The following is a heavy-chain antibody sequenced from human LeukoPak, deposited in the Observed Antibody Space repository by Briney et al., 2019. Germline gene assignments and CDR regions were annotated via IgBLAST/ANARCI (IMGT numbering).Heavy chain of an antibody. CDR1: GDSINNHY. CDR3: ARRRGNFWSDYYAFDY. Sequence: SETLSLTCTVSGDSINNHYWSWIRQPPGKGLEWIGYIYYSGSTNYSPSLTSRVTISLGTSKNQFSLKLSSVTAADTAVYYCARRRGNFWSDYYAFDYWGLEALVTVSS. D-gene: IGHD3-3*01. V-gene: IGHV4-59*08. J-gene: IGHJ4*02. CDR2: IYYSGST.